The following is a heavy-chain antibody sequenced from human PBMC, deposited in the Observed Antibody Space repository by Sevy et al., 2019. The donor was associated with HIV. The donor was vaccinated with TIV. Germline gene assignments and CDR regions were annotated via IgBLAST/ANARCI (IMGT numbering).Heavy chain of an antibody. CDR3: AEGEGFFLY. V-gene: IGHV3-30*14. Sequence: GGSLRLSCAASRFAFSSYAVHWVRQAPGKGLEWVAFISHDGTNTDYAASVKGRFTISRDNSRNTLHLEISSLRVEDPAVYYCAEGEGFFLYWGQGTLVTVSS. CDR2: ISHDGTNT. CDR1: RFAFSSYA. J-gene: IGHJ4*02.